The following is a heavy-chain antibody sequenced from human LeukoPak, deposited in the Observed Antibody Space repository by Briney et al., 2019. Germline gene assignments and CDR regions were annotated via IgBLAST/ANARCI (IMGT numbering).Heavy chain of an antibody. V-gene: IGHV1-2*02. CDR2: INPNSGGT. D-gene: IGHD2-15*01. CDR3: ARSDVVVVTATTHFDY. J-gene: IGHJ4*02. CDR1: GYTFTAYY. Sequence: GASVKVSCKASGYTFTAYYIHWVRQAPGQGLEWTGWINPNSGGTNYAQNFQGRVTMTSDTSTYTTHMELSRLRSDDTAVYYCARSDVVVVTATTHFDYWGQGTLVTVSS.